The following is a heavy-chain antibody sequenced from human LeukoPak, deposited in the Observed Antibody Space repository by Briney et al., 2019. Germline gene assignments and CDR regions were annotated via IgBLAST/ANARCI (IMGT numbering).Heavy chain of an antibody. J-gene: IGHJ4*02. CDR2: IKSKTDGGTT. V-gene: IGHV3-15*01. D-gene: IGHD3-22*01. CDR3: TTGSIEYYYDSSGYRSFDY. Sequence: GGSLRLSCAVSGITLSNYGMSWVRQAPGKGLEWVGRIKSKTDGGTTDYAAPVKGRFTISRDDSKNTLYLQMNSLKTEDTAVYYCTTGSIEYYYDSSGYRSFDYWGQGTLVTVSS. CDR1: GITLSNYG.